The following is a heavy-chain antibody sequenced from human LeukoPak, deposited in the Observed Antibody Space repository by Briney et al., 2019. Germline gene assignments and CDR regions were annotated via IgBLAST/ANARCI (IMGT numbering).Heavy chain of an antibody. V-gene: IGHV3-23*01. CDR2: ISGSGYNT. Sequence: GGSPRLSCAASGFTFSSYALSWVRQAPGKGLEWVSTISGSGYNTYYADSVKGRFTISRDNSKNTLYLQMSSLRPDDTSVYFCVKGFCSSTSCYPDYWGQGTLVTVSS. J-gene: IGHJ4*02. CDR1: GFTFSSYA. CDR3: VKGFCSSTSCYPDY. D-gene: IGHD2-2*01.